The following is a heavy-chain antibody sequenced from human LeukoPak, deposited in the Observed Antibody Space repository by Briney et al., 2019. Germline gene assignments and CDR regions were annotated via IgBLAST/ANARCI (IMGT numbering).Heavy chain of an antibody. CDR3: ARDQPLKNYGDYGWFDP. D-gene: IGHD4-17*01. J-gene: IGHJ5*02. CDR2: INTNTGNP. CDR1: GYTFTSYA. Sequence: ASVKVSCKASGYTFTSYAMNWVRQAPGQGLEWMGWINTNTGNPTYAQGFTGRFVFSLDTSVSTAYLQISSLKAEDTAVYYCARDQPLKNYGDYGWFDPWGQGTLVTVSS. V-gene: IGHV7-4-1*02.